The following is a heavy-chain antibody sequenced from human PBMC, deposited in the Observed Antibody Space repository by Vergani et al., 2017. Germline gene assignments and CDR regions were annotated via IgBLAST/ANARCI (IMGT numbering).Heavy chain of an antibody. V-gene: IGHV1-2*02. J-gene: IGHJ5*02. CDR2: INPNSGGT. CDR1: GYTFTGYY. CDR3: ARGQGEYSSSPAPPGWFDP. Sequence: QVQLVQSGAEVKKPGASVKVSCKASGYTFTGYYMHWVRQAPGQGLEWMGWINPNSGGTNYAQKFQGRVTISVDTSKNQFSLKLSSVTAADTAVYYCARGQGEYSSSPAPPGWFDPWGQGTLVTVSS. D-gene: IGHD6-6*01.